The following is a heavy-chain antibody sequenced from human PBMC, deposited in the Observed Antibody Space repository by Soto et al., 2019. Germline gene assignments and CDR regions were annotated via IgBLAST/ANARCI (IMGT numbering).Heavy chain of an antibody. J-gene: IGHJ3*02. Sequence: QVQLVESGGGLVKAGGSLRLSCVASGFTFSDYYMTWIRQAPGKGREWVSYISSSGTGIYYEDSVKGRFTISRDNAKKSLYLQMSSLRAEDTAVYYCARAYSDAFDIWGQGTMVTVSS. V-gene: IGHV3-11*01. D-gene: IGHD2-15*01. CDR1: GFTFSDYY. CDR3: ARAYSDAFDI. CDR2: ISSSGTGI.